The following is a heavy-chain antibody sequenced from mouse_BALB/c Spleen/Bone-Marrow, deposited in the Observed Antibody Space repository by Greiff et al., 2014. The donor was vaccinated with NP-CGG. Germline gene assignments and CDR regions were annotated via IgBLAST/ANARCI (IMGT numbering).Heavy chain of an antibody. CDR3: ARWGDDGTFDY. D-gene: IGHD2-12*01. Sequence: VQLQQSGAELAKPGASVKMSCKASGYTFTSYWMHWVKQRPGQGLEWIGYINPSTGYTEYNQKFKDKATLTVDKSSSTAYMQLSSLTSEDSAVYYCARWGDDGTFDYWGQGTTLTVSS. CDR1: GYTFTSYW. CDR2: INPSTGYT. J-gene: IGHJ2*01. V-gene: IGHV1-7*01.